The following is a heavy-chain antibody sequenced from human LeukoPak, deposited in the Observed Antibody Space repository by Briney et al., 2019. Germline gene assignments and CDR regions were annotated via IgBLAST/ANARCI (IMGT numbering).Heavy chain of an antibody. J-gene: IGHJ4*02. CDR1: GFTFSNYG. Sequence: GGSPRLSCAVSGFTFSNYGMHWVRQAPGKGLEYVSGISSNGGSINYANSVKGRFTISRDNSKNTLYLQMGSLRPEDMAVYYCAGRRHYNGGFDYWGQGTLVTVSS. V-gene: IGHV3-64*01. CDR2: ISSNGGSI. D-gene: IGHD5-24*01. CDR3: AGRRHYNGGFDY.